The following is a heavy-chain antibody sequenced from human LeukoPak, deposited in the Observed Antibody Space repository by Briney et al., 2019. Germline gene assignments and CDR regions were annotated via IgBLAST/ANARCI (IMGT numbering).Heavy chain of an antibody. CDR2: TSYDGSNK. V-gene: IGHV3-30-3*01. CDR1: GVTFSADA. D-gene: IGHD3/OR15-3a*01. Sequence: PGGSLRLSCAASGVTFSADAMEWGRHAPGRGVGWVAATSYDGSNKYYADSVKGRFTISRDSSKNTVSLQMNSLGPEDTAVYYCARGRTGIFDAFDIWGQGTMVIVSS. CDR3: ARGRTGIFDAFDI. J-gene: IGHJ3*02.